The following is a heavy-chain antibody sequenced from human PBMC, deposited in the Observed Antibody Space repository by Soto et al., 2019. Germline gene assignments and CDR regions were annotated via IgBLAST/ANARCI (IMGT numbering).Heavy chain of an antibody. CDR1: GFSFSGSS. J-gene: IGHJ5*02. D-gene: IGHD6-19*01. V-gene: IGHV3-73*01. CDR3: TRPGYSSGWYDL. CDR2: IRSKANSYAT. Sequence: GGSLSLSCAVSGFSFSGSSIHWVRQASGKGLEWVGRIRSKANSYATAYAASVKGRFTISRDDSKNTAYLQMNSLKTEDTAVYYCTRPGYSSGWYDLWGQGTLVTVSS.